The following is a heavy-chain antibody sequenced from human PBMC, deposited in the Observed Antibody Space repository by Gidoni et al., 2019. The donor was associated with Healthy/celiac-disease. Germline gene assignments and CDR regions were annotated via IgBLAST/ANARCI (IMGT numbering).Heavy chain of an antibody. CDR1: GGSISSSSYY. CDR3: ARLGVHYYDSAVDY. D-gene: IGHD3-22*01. V-gene: IGHV4-39*01. Sequence: QLQLQESGPGLVKPSETLSLTCTVSGGSISSSSYYWGWIRQPPGKGLEWIGSIYYSGSTYYNPSLKSRVTISVDTSKNQFSLKLSSVTAADTAVYYCARLGVHYYDSAVDYWGQGTLVTVSS. CDR2: IYYSGST. J-gene: IGHJ4*02.